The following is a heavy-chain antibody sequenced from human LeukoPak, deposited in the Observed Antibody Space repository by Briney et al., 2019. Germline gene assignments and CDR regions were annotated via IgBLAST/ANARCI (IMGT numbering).Heavy chain of an antibody. CDR1: GGSISSSSYY. J-gene: IGHJ3*02. Sequence: SETLSLTCTVSGGSISSSSYYWGWIRQPPGKGLEWIGSIYYSGSTYYNPSLKSRVTISVDTSKNQFSLKLSSVTAADTAVYYCARVGWELLRAFDIWGQGTMVTVSS. CDR3: ARVGWELLRAFDI. V-gene: IGHV4-39*07. D-gene: IGHD1-26*01. CDR2: IYYSGST.